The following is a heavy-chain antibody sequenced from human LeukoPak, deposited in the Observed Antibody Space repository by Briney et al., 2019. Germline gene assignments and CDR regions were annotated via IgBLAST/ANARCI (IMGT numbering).Heavy chain of an antibody. Sequence: PGGSLRLSCAASGFTFDDYAMSWVRQAPGKGLEWVSLIGGDGSRTYYADSVKGRFTISRGNSKNSLYLQMNSLRTEDTALYYCAKDRGGSYLHFDYWGQGTLVTVSS. CDR3: AKDRGGSYLHFDY. D-gene: IGHD1-26*01. J-gene: IGHJ4*02. CDR1: GFTFDDYA. CDR2: IGGDGSRT. V-gene: IGHV3-43*02.